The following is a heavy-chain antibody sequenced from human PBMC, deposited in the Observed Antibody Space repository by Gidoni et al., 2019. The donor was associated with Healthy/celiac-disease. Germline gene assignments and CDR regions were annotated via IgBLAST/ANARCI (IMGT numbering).Heavy chain of an antibody. CDR3: ARGIDYFGVYDV. D-gene: IGHD4-17*01. CDR1: GYTFTNYW. CDR2: IHPRDSDT. J-gene: IGHJ3*01. V-gene: IGHV5-51*01. Sequence: EVQVVQSGAEVKQPGESLKISCKASGYTFTNYWIGWVRQMPGKGLEWVGNIHPRDSDTRYSPSFQGQGTISVDKSISTAYLQWSSLKSSDTAMYYCARGIDYFGVYDVWGQGTVVTVSS.